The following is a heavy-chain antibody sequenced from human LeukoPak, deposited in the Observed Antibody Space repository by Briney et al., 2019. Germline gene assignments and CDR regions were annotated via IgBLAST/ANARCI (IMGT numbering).Heavy chain of an antibody. CDR3: VRGAEGY. CDR1: GFTFSDFW. CDR2: IKEDGSET. Sequence: GGSLRLSCAASGFTFSDFWMSWVRQAPGKGLEWVANIKEDGSETYYLDSLKGRFTISRDNAKKSLYLQMNSLGANDTAVYYCVRGAEGYWGQGTLVTVSS. V-gene: IGHV3-7*01. J-gene: IGHJ4*02.